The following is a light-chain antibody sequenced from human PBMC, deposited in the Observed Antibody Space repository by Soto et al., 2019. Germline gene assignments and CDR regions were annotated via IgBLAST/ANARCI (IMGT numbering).Light chain of an antibody. CDR2: DAS. Sequence: DIQMTQSPSTLSASVGDRVTITCRASQSISSWLAWYQQKPGKAPKLLIYDASSLESGVPSRFSGSGSGTEFTLTISSLQSEDFAVYYCQQHNNWPLTFGQGTKVDIK. CDR3: QQHNNWPLT. V-gene: IGKV1-5*01. CDR1: QSISSW. J-gene: IGKJ1*01.